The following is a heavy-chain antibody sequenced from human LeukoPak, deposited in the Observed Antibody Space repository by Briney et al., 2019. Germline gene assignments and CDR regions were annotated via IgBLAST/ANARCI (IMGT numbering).Heavy chain of an antibody. CDR3: ARDRGASYDFWSGSRGDYYYMDV. CDR1: GYTFTSYG. V-gene: IGHV1-18*01. Sequence: ASVKVSCKASGYTFTSYGISWVRQAPGQGLEWMGWISAYNGNTNYAQKLQGRVTMTTDTSTSTAYMELRSLRSDDTAVYYCARDRGASYDFWSGSRGDYYYMDVWGKGTTVTVSS. CDR2: ISAYNGNT. J-gene: IGHJ6*03. D-gene: IGHD3-3*01.